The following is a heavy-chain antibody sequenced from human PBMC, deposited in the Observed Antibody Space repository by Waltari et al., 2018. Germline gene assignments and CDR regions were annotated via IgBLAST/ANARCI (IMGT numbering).Heavy chain of an antibody. CDR3: AKDKIIGIDGAFDY. J-gene: IGHJ4*02. D-gene: IGHD3-16*01. CDR2: ISNDGSNK. Sequence: QVQLVESGGGVFQPGRSLRRPCAASRFPFISYGKHWVRQAPGKGLEGVAVISNDGSNKYYADSVKGRFTISRDNSKNTLYLQMNSLRAEDTAVYSCAKDKIIGIDGAFDYWGQGTLVTVSS. V-gene: IGHV3-30*18. CDR1: RFPFISYG.